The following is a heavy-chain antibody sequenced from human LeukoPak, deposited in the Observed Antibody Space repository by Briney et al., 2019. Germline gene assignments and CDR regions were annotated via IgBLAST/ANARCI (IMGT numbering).Heavy chain of an antibody. CDR3: ARVAYSSSWYSGLNAFDI. CDR2: INPNSGGT. CDR1: GYIFTGYY. D-gene: IGHD6-13*01. J-gene: IGHJ3*02. Sequence: ASVKVSCKASGYIFTGYYMHWVRQAPGQGLEWMGWINPNSGGTNYAQKFQGRVTMTRDTSISTAYMELSRLRSDDTAVYYCARVAYSSSWYSGLNAFDIWGQGTMVTVSS. V-gene: IGHV1-2*02.